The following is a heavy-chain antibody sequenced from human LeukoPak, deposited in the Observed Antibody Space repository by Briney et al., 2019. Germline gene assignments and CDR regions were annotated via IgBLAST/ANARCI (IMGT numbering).Heavy chain of an antibody. CDR2: INPSGST. Sequence: PSETPSLTCAVYGGSFSGYYWTWIRQSPGKGLEWIGEINPSGSTYYNPSLKSRLTISGDTSKSQFSLRLTSVTAADTAVYYCARGRQEISMILVVMTGVSYYLDVWGKGTTVTVS. CDR1: GGSFSGYY. CDR3: ARGRQEISMILVVMTGVSYYLDV. V-gene: IGHV4-34*01. D-gene: IGHD3-22*01. J-gene: IGHJ6*03.